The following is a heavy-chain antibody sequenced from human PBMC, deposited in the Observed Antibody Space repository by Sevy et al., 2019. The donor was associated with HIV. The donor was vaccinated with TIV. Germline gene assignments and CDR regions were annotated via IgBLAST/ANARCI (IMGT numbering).Heavy chain of an antibody. CDR3: AKGGRSYGDSYFDH. CDR1: GFTFSISA. V-gene: IGHV3-23*01. J-gene: IGHJ4*02. CDR2: ISGSGNSA. Sequence: GGSLRLSCAASGFTFSISAMTWVRQAPGKGLEWVAVISGSGNSAYYADSVKGRFTISRDNSKNTLSLQMNSLRAEDTAVYYCAKGGRSYGDSYFDHWGQGTLLTVSS. D-gene: IGHD5-18*01.